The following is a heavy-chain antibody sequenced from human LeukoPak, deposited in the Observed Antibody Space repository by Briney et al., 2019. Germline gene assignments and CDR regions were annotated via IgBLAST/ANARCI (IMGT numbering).Heavy chain of an antibody. D-gene: IGHD4-17*01. CDR3: ARDRGDYADYPYRYFDL. CDR1: GYSISSGYY. V-gene: IGHV4-38-2*02. Sequence: ASETLTLTCAVSGYSISSGYYWGWIRQPPGKGLEWIGSMYHSGSTYYNPSLKSRVTISVDTSKNQFSLKLSSVTAADTAVYYCARDRGDYADYPYRYFDLWGRGTLVTVSS. CDR2: MYHSGST. J-gene: IGHJ2*01.